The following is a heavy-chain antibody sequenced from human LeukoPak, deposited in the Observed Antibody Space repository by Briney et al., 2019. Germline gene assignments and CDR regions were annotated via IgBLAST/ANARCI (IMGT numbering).Heavy chain of an antibody. CDR3: AKGPGSGTYFPFDY. CDR1: GFTFSSYA. CDR2: ISGSGVST. V-gene: IGHV3-23*01. Sequence: GGSLRLSCAASGFTFSSYALSWVRQAPGKGLEWVSSISGSGVSTYYADSVKGQFTISRDNSENTLYRQMNSRRADDTAVYSCAKGPGSGTYFPFDYWGQGTLVTVSS. D-gene: IGHD3-10*01. J-gene: IGHJ4*02.